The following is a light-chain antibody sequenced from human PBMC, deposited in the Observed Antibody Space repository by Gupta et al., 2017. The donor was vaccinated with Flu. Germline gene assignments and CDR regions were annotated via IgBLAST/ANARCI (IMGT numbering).Light chain of an antibody. CDR2: AAS. Sequence: DIQMTQSPSSLSASVGDRVTLTCRASRTISTYLNWYQQKPGKAPKVLIYAASSLQSGVPARFSGSGSGTDFSLTISSLQPEDFATYYCQQTYSAPLTFGGGTKVQI. CDR3: QQTYSAPLT. CDR1: RTISTY. V-gene: IGKV1-39*01. J-gene: IGKJ4*01.